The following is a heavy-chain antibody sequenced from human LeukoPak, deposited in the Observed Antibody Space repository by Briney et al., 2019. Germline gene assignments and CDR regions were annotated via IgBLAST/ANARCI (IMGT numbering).Heavy chain of an antibody. CDR3: ARSKGSYSSGWYGGPSRLEDY. Sequence: SETLSLTCTVSGGSISSNSYYWGWIRQPPGKGLEWIGEINHSGSTNYNPSLKSRVTISVDTSKNQFSLKLSSVTAADTAVYYCARSKGSYSSGWYGGPSRLEDYWGQGTLVTVSS. D-gene: IGHD6-19*01. V-gene: IGHV4-39*07. CDR2: INHSGST. CDR1: GGSISSNSYY. J-gene: IGHJ4*02.